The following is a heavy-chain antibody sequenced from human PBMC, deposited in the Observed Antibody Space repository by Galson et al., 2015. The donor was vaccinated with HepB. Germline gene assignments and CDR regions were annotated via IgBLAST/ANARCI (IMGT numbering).Heavy chain of an antibody. CDR2: ISYDGTNK. J-gene: IGHJ2*01. Sequence: SLRLSCAASGFTFSIYAIHWVRQAPGKGLEWVAAISYDGTNKQYADPVKGRFTISGDNSKNTLHLQMNSLRVDDTAVYYCARSPDYGSGSHRYYYFDLWGRGTLVTVSS. V-gene: IGHV3-30*04. CDR3: ARSPDYGSGSHRYYYFDL. D-gene: IGHD3-10*01. CDR1: GFTFSIYA.